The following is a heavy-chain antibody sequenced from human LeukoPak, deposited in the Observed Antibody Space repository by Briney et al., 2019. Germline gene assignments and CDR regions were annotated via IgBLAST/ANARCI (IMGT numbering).Heavy chain of an antibody. Sequence: GGSLRLSYAASGFTFSSYSMNWVRQAPGKGLEWVSSISSSSSYIYYADSVKGRFTISRDNAKNSLYLQMNSLRAEDTAVYYCARAEGRWLRRDNWFDPWGQGTLVTVSS. CDR1: GFTFSSYS. CDR3: ARAEGRWLRRDNWFDP. V-gene: IGHV3-21*01. D-gene: IGHD4-23*01. CDR2: ISSSSSYI. J-gene: IGHJ5*02.